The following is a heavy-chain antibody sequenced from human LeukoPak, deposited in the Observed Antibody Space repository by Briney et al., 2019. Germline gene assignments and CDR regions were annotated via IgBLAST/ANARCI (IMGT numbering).Heavy chain of an antibody. J-gene: IGHJ4*02. V-gene: IGHV4-34*01. CDR2: INHSGST. D-gene: IGHD6-13*01. Sequence: SETLSLTCAVYGGSFSGYYWSWIRQPPGKGLEWIGEINHSGSTNYNPSLKSRVTISVDTSKNQFSLKLSSVTAADTAVYYCARVQESSSWSPRGYFDYWGQGTLVTVSS. CDR3: ARVQESSSWSPRGYFDY. CDR1: GGSFSGYY.